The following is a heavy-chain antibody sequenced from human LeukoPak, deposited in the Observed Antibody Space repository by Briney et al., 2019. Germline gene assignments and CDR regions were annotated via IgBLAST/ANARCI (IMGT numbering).Heavy chain of an antibody. CDR1: GFTFSSYA. D-gene: IGHD2/OR15-2a*01. Sequence: PGGSLRLSCAASGFTFSSYAMSWFRQAPGKGLEWVSAISGSGGSTYYADSVKGRFTISRDNAKNSLYLQMNSLRAEDTAVYYCARGSTGNNIEIRGIFQHWGQGTLVTVSS. J-gene: IGHJ1*01. V-gene: IGHV3-23*01. CDR3: ARGSTGNNIEIRGIFQH. CDR2: ISGSGGST.